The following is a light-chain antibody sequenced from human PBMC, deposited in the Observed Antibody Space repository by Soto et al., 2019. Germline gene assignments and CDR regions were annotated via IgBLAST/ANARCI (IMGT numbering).Light chain of an antibody. V-gene: IGLV2-14*01. CDR2: DVS. Sequence: QSALTQPASVSGSPGQSITISCNGTSSDVGGYNYVSWYKQHPGKAPNLIIFDVSNRPSGVSNRFSGSKSGNSASLTISGLQAEDDADYYCSSYTGSNTPVVFGGGTKLTVL. CDR1: SSDVGGYNY. CDR3: SSYTGSNTPVV. J-gene: IGLJ2*01.